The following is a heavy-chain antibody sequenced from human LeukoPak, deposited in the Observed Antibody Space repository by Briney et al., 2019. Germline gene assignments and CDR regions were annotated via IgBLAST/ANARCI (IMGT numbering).Heavy chain of an antibody. CDR1: GFNFIDNS. J-gene: IGHJ4*02. CDR3: ARGYCSGTSCYMFDS. CDR2: ISSGNTYI. D-gene: IGHD2-2*02. Sequence: PGGSLRLSCVGSGFNFIDNSMHWVRQAPGKGLEWVSSISSGNTYIHYRDSVEGRFTISRDNAKNSLFLQMSNLRADDTAVYFCARGYCSGTSCYMFDSWGQGIRVTVSS. V-gene: IGHV3-21*01.